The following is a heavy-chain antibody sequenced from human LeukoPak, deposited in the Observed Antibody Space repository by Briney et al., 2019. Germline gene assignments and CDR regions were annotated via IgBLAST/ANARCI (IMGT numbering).Heavy chain of an antibody. V-gene: IGHV1-8*02. D-gene: IGHD6-19*01. CDR1: GGTFSSYA. Sequence: GASVKVSCKASGGTFSSYAINWVRQATGQGLEWMGWMNPNSGNTGYAQKFQGRVTMTRNTSISTAYMELSSLRSEDTAVYYCARAPLAVAGTMGDYWGQGTLVTVSS. J-gene: IGHJ4*02. CDR2: MNPNSGNT. CDR3: ARAPLAVAGTMGDY.